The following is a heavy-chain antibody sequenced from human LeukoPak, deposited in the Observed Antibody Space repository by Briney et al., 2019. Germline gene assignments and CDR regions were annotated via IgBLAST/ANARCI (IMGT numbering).Heavy chain of an antibody. J-gene: IGHJ3*01. CDR2: IIPIFGTA. Sequence: SVKVSCKASGGTFSSYAISWVRQAPGQGLEWMGGIIPIFGTANYAQKFQGRVTITTDESTSTAYMELSSLRSEDTAIYYCAVGVLYGGHEWALHVWGQGTLVTVSS. D-gene: IGHD2-8*01. CDR1: GGTFSSYA. V-gene: IGHV1-69*05. CDR3: AVGVLYGGHEWALHV.